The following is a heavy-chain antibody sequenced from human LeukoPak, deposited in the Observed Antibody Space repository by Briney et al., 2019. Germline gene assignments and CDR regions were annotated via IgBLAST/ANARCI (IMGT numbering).Heavy chain of an antibody. D-gene: IGHD6-13*01. V-gene: IGHV1-2*02. J-gene: IGHJ5*02. CDR1: GYTFTGYY. Sequence: GASVKVSCKASGYTFTGYYMHWVRQAPGQGLEWMGWINPNSGGTNYAQKFQGRVTMTRDTSISTAYMELSRLRSDDTAVYYCARDFRSSWLNWFDPWGQGTLVTVSS. CDR3: ARDFRSSWLNWFDP. CDR2: INPNSGGT.